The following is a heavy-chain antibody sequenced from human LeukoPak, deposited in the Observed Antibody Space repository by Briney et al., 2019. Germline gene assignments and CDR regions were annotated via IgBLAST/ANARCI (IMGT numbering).Heavy chain of an antibody. V-gene: IGHV1-69*02. CDR1: GGTFSSYT. D-gene: IGHD1-26*01. CDR3: ARGGVGATFDY. CDR2: VIPILGIA. J-gene: IGHJ4*02. Sequence: SVKVSCKASGGTFSSYTISWVRQAPGQGLEWMGRVIPILGIANYAQKFQGRVTITADKSTSTAYMELSSLRSEDTAVYYCARGGVGATFDYWGQGTLVTVSS.